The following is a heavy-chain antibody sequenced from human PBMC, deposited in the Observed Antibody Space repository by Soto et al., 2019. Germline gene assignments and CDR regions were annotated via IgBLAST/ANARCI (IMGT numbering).Heavy chain of an antibody. D-gene: IGHD2-15*01. V-gene: IGHV4-59*08. CDR2: IYYSGST. Sequence: PSETLSLTCTVSGGSISSYYWSWIRQPPGKGLEWIGYIYYSGSTNYNPSLKSRVTISVDTSKNQFSLKLSSVTAADTAVYYCARHDSGGSYYYYYYMDVWGKGPRSPSP. CDR3: ARHDSGGSYYYYYYMDV. J-gene: IGHJ6*03. CDR1: GGSISSYY.